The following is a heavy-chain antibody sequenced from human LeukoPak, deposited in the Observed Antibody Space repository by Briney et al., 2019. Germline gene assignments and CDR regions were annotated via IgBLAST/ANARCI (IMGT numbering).Heavy chain of an antibody. Sequence: GGPLRLSCGAWGFPLRSYGVQCVREARDKALEGGAVISYDGSNKYYADSVKGRFTISRDNSKNTLYLQMNSLSAEDTAVYYCAKDHSLSYYYGMDVWGQGTTVTVSS. CDR1: GFPLRSYG. D-gene: IGHD2/OR15-2a*01. V-gene: IGHV3-30*18. CDR3: AKDHSLSYYYGMDV. CDR2: ISYDGSNK. J-gene: IGHJ6*02.